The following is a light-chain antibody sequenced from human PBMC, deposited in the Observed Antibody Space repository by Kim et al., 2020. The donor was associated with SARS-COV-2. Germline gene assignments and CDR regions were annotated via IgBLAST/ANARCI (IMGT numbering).Light chain of an antibody. CDR3: NSRDSSGNQV. CDR1: SLRSYY. J-gene: IGLJ2*01. CDR2: GKN. Sequence: SSELTQDPAVSVALGQTVRITCQGDSLRSYYASWYQQKPGQAPVLVIYGKNNRPSGIPYRFSGSSSGNTASLTITGAQAEDEADYYCNSRDSSGNQVFGGGTQLTVL. V-gene: IGLV3-19*01.